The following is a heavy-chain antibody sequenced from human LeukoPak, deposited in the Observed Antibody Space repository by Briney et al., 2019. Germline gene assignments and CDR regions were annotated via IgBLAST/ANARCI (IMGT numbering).Heavy chain of an antibody. J-gene: IGHJ4*02. V-gene: IGHV3-48*01. CDR2: ISSSSGTI. CDR1: GFTFSSYS. CDR3: ARDAGYSSGWSPSHYFDY. D-gene: IGHD6-19*01. Sequence: GGSLRLSCAASGFTFSSYSMNWVRQAPGKGLEWVSYISSSSGTIYYADSVKGRFTISRDNAKNSLYLQMNSLRAEDTAVYYCARDAGYSSGWSPSHYFDYWGQGTLVTVSS.